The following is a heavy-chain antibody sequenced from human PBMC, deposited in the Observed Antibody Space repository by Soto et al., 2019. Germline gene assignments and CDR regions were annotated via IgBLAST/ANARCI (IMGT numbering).Heavy chain of an antibody. J-gene: IGHJ4*02. D-gene: IGHD6-13*01. CDR1: GGSVSSGSYY. CDR3: ARQRVAAAQYYFDY. CDR2: IIHSGST. Sequence: TLSLTCNVSGGSVSSGSYYWTWIRQPPGKGLEWIGYIIHSGSTDYNPSLQSRVTISLATSKNQFSLNLSSVTAADTAVYYCARQRVAAAQYYFDYWGQGTLVTVSS. V-gene: IGHV4-61*01.